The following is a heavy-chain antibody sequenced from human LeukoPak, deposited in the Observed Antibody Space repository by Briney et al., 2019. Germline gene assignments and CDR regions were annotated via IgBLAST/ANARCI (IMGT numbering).Heavy chain of an antibody. V-gene: IGHV4-34*01. J-gene: IGHJ6*03. CDR2: INHSGST. CDR3: ARGRYSSSWYGDRGFYYYYMDV. Sequence: PSETLSLTCAVYGGSFSGYYGSWIRQPPGKGLEWIGEINHSGSTNYNPSLKSRVTISVDTSKNQFSLKLSSVTAADTAVYYCARGRYSSSWYGDRGFYYYYMDVWGKGTTVTVSS. CDR1: GGSFSGYY. D-gene: IGHD6-13*01.